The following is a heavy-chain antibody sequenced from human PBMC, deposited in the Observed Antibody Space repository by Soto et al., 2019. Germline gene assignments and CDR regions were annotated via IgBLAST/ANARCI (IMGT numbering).Heavy chain of an antibody. D-gene: IGHD1-26*01. CDR1: GFTFSNFG. J-gene: IGHJ6*02. CDR2: VWYDGNNK. Sequence: QVQLVESGGGVVQPGRSLRLSCAASGFTFSNFGMHWVRQAPGRGLEWMAVVWYDGNNKYYADSVKGRFAISRDNSKNTLYLHMNSLRAEDTAVYYCGRDQSTTGLYGVDVWGQGTTVTVSS. V-gene: IGHV3-33*01. CDR3: GRDQSTTGLYGVDV.